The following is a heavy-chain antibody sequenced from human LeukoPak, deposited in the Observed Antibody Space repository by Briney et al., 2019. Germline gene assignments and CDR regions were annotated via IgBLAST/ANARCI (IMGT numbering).Heavy chain of an antibody. CDR2: ISYSGST. V-gene: IGHV4-59*01. D-gene: IGHD3-3*01. CDR3: ARARGSGYPDY. Sequence: SETLSLTCTVSGGSISSYYWSWIRQPPGKGLEWIGYISYSGSTNYNPPLKSRVTISVDTSKNQFSLKLSSVTAADTAVYYCARARGSGYPDYWGQGTLVTVSS. CDR1: GGSISSYY. J-gene: IGHJ4*02.